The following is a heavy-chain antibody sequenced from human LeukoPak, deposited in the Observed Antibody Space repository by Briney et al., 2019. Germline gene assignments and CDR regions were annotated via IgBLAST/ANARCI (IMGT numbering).Heavy chain of an antibody. CDR1: GYTFTDYY. CDR3: AKEAVPGTNWFDP. Sequence: ASVNVSCKASGYTFTDYYMHWVRQAPRQELEWIVWLNPNSGGAHYAQKFQGRVTMTRDTSISTAYMELSRLRSDDTAIYFCAKEAVPGTNWFDPWGQGTLVIVSS. J-gene: IGHJ5*02. D-gene: IGHD6-19*01. CDR2: LNPNSGGA. V-gene: IGHV1-2*02.